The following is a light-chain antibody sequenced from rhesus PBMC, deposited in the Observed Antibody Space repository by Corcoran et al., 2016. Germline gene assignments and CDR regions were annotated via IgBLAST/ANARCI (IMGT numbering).Light chain of an antibody. CDR1: QSLLDSEDGNTY. CDR3: MQGIEYPFT. Sequence: DIVMTQTPLSLPVTPGEPASISCRSSQSLLDSEDGNTYLEWYLQKPGQSPQPLFYAVSNRASGVPDRFSGSGSDNDFTLKSRRVEAEDVGVAYCMQGIEYPFTFGPGTKLDIK. J-gene: IGKJ3*01. CDR2: AVS. V-gene: IGKV2S20*01.